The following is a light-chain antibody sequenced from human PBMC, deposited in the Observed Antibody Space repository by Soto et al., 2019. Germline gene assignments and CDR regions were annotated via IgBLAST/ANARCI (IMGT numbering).Light chain of an antibody. Sequence: DIVMTQTPLSLSVTPGQPASISFKSSQSLLHSDGKTYLYWYLQKPGKAPKLLIYAASSLQSGVPSRFSGSGSGTDFTLTISRLEPEDFAVYYCQQCGSSPITFGQGTRLEIK. CDR1: QSLLHSDGKTY. CDR3: QQCGSSPIT. CDR2: AAS. V-gene: IGKV2-29*01. J-gene: IGKJ5*01.